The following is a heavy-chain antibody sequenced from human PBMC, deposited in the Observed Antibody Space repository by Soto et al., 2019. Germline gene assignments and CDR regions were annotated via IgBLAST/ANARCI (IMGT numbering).Heavy chain of an antibody. V-gene: IGHV4-34*01. CDR3: ARVRGGYYYGVDV. J-gene: IGHJ6*02. CDR1: SGSFTAYY. CDR2: INHSGST. Sequence: SETLSLTCAANSGSFTAYYSAWIRQAPGKGLEWIGEINHSGSTNYNPSLKSRVTISVDTSRNQFSLKVNTVTAADTGVYYCARVRGGYYYGVDVWGQGTTVTVYS.